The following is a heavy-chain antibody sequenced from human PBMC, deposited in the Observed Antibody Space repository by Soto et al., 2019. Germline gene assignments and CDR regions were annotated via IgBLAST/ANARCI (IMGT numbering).Heavy chain of an antibody. CDR3: ATGYGRNFDY. V-gene: IGHV4-34*01. D-gene: IGHD3-10*01. Sequence: PSETLSLTFAVYGGSFSGYYCSWIRQPPGKGPEWIGEVNHSGSTNYNPSLKSRVTISVDTSKNQFSLKLSSVTAADTAVYFCATGYGRNFDYWGNGTLVTVSS. CDR1: GGSFSGYY. CDR2: VNHSGST. J-gene: IGHJ4*01.